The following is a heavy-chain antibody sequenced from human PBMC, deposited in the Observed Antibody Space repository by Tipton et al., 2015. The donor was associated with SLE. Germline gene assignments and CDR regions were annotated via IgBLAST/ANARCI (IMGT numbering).Heavy chain of an antibody. CDR1: GFTFSSYS. V-gene: IGHV4-34*01. J-gene: IGHJ4*02. CDR3: ARDRVTMIVAFDY. D-gene: IGHD3-22*01. CDR2: INHSGST. Sequence: QLVQSGGGLVKPGGSLRLSCAASGFTFSSYSMNWVRQAPGKGLEWIGEINHSGSTNYNPSLKSRVTISVDTSKNQFSLKLTSVTAADTAVYYCARDRVTMIVAFDYWGQGTLVTVSS.